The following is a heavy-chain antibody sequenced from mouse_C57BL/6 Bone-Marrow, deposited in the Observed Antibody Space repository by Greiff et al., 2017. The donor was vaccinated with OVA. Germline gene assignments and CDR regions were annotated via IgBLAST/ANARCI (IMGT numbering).Heavy chain of an antibody. D-gene: IGHD1-1*01. CDR1: GYSFTDYN. CDR2: INPNYGTT. CDR3: ARGYYYGSSQFAY. V-gene: IGHV1-39*01. Sequence: VQLKESGPELVKPGASVKISCKASGYSFTDYNMNWVKQSNGKSLEWIGVINPNYGTTSYNQKFKGKATLTVDQSSSTAYMQLNSLTSEDSAVYYCARGYYYGSSQFAYWGQGTLVTVSA. J-gene: IGHJ3*01.